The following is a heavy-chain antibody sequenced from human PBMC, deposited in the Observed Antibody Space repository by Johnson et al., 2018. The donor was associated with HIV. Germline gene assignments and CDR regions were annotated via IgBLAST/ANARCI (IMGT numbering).Heavy chain of an antibody. CDR3: AKDRDWAYAFDI. CDR2: IWYDGSNK. V-gene: IGHV3-30*02. CDR1: GFTFSSYG. Sequence: QVQLVESGGGLIQPGGSLRLYCAASGFTFSSYGMHWVRQAPGKGLEWVAVIWYDGSNKYYADSVKGRFTISRDNSKNTLYLQMNSLRAEDTAVYYCAKDRDWAYAFDIWGQGTMVTVSS. J-gene: IGHJ3*02. D-gene: IGHD3/OR15-3a*01.